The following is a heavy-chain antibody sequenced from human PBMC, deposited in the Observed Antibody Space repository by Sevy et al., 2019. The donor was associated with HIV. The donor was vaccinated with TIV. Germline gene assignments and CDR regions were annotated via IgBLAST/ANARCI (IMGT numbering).Heavy chain of an antibody. CDR2: IYPGDSDT. CDR3: ARGARGTLPSYYYYPMDV. CDR1: GYRFTDYW. V-gene: IGHV5-51*01. J-gene: IGHJ6*02. Sequence: GESLKISCKGSGYRFTDYWIVCVRQMPGKGLEWMGIIYPGDSDTTYSPSFQGQVTISVDKSISTAYLQWRSLKASDTAIFYCARGARGTLPSYYYYPMDVWGQGTTVTVSS. D-gene: IGHD1-1*01.